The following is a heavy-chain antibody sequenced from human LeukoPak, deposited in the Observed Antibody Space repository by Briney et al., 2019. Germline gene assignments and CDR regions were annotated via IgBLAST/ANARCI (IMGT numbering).Heavy chain of an antibody. V-gene: IGHV3-23*01. CDR1: GFTFSGYA. Sequence: GSLRLXCAASGFTFSGYAMSWVRQAPGKGLEWVSAIGGSGGSTYYADSVKGRFTISRDNSKNTLYLQMNSLRAEDTAVYYCAKDSSGYYPTLSDYWGQGTLVTVSS. CDR3: AKDSSGYYPTLSDY. CDR2: IGGSGGST. J-gene: IGHJ4*02. D-gene: IGHD3-22*01.